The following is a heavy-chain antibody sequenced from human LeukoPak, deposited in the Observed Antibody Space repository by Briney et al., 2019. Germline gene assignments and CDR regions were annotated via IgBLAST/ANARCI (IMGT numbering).Heavy chain of an antibody. D-gene: IGHD6-19*01. Sequence: ASVKVSCKASGYTFNIYGIGWGRQAPGQGLEWMGWISTYNGNTDYAQKVQGRVTLTTDIPTNTAYMELRSLRSDDTAIYYCARGDSGPDYWGQGTLVTVSS. CDR1: GYTFNIYG. V-gene: IGHV1-18*01. CDR2: ISTYNGNT. J-gene: IGHJ4*02. CDR3: ARGDSGPDY.